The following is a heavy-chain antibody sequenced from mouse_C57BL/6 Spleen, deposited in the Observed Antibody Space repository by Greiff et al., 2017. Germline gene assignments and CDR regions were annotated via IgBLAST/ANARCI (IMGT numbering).Heavy chain of an antibody. Sequence: QVQLQQPGAELVKPGASVKMSCKASGYTFTSYWITWVKQRPGQGLEWIGDIYPGSGSTNYNEKFKSKATLTVDTSSSTAYMQLSSLTSEDSAVYYCARFYYASSYAMDYWGPGTSVTVSS. V-gene: IGHV1-55*01. CDR1: GYTFTSYW. D-gene: IGHD1-1*01. CDR3: ARFYYASSYAMDY. J-gene: IGHJ4*01. CDR2: IYPGSGST.